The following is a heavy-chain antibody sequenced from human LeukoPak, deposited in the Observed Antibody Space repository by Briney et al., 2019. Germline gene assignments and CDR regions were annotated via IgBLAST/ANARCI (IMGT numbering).Heavy chain of an antibody. CDR1: GFTFSSYW. J-gene: IGHJ3*02. D-gene: IGHD4-23*01. Sequence: GGSLRLSCAASGFTFSSYWMSWVLQAPGKGLEWVANIKQDGSEKYYVDSVKGRFTISRDNAKNSLYLQMSSLRAEDTAVYYCATFTVEDAFDIWGQGTMVTVSS. V-gene: IGHV3-7*01. CDR3: ATFTVEDAFDI. CDR2: IKQDGSEK.